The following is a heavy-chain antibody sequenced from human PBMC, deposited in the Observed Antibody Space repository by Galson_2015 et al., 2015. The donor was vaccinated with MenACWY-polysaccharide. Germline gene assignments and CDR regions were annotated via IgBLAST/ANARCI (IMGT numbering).Heavy chain of an antibody. CDR3: ARIGLGTYWGWFDP. D-gene: IGHD3-10*01. V-gene: IGHV4-34*01. J-gene: IGHJ5*02. CDR1: GGSFRGYQ. CDR2: INHDGST. Sequence: SETLSLTCVVYGGSFRGYQWTWIRQPPGKGLEWIGEINHDGSTNYNPTLKSRVTLSVDTSKNQFSLKLSSATAADTAVYYCARIGLGTYWGWFDPWGQGNMVTVSS.